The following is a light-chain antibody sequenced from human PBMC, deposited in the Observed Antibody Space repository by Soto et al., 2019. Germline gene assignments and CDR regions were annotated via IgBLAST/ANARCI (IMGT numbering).Light chain of an antibody. J-gene: IGLJ3*02. V-gene: IGLV1-40*01. CDR1: SSNIGAGYD. Sequence: QPVLTQPPSVSGAPGQRVTISCTGSSSNIGAGYDVHWYQQLPGTAPKLLIYRNSNRPSGVPDRVSGSKSGTSASLAITGLQAEDEADYYCQSYDSGLSGSVFGGGTQLTVL. CDR2: RNS. CDR3: QSYDSGLSGSV.